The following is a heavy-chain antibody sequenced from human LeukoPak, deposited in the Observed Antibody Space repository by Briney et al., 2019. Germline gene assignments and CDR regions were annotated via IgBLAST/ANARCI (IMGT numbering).Heavy chain of an antibody. CDR2: IWYDGSNK. J-gene: IGHJ6*02. D-gene: IGHD2-2*02. CDR3: ARRSRYCSSTSCYRSVDTAMVNYYYYGMDV. CDR1: GFTFSSYG. V-gene: IGHV3-33*01. Sequence: PGGSLRLSCAASGFTFSSYGMHWVRQAPGKGLEWVAVIWYDGSNKYYADSVKGRFTISRDNSKNTLYLQMNSLRAGDTAVYYCARRSRYCSSTSCYRSVDTAMVNYYYYGMDVWGQGTTVTVSS.